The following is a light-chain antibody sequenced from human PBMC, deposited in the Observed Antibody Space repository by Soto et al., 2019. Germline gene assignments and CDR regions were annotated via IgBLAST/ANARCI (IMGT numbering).Light chain of an antibody. V-gene: IGKV1-5*03. J-gene: IGKJ4*01. CDR3: QHYKTYPFT. CDR1: QNIDNW. Sequence: DIQMTQSPSTLSPSVGDRVTITCRASQNIDNWLAWYQQKPGKAPKLLIYKASRLETGVPSRFSGGRSGTEFTLTISSLQPDDFATYYCQHYKTYPFTFGGGTKVEIK. CDR2: KAS.